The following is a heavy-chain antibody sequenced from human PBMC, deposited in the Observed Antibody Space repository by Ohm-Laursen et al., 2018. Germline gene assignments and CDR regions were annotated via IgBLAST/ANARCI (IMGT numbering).Heavy chain of an antibody. Sequence: SLRLSCAASGFTFSSYSMNWVRQAPGKGLEWVALISYDESDEYYADSVKGRFTISRDNSKNTLYLQMNSLRAEDTAVYYCASRFDYPAPVRHWGQGTLVTVSS. J-gene: IGHJ4*02. D-gene: IGHD3-9*01. CDR2: ISYDESDE. CDR1: GFTFSSYS. V-gene: IGHV3-30*03. CDR3: ASRFDYPAPVRH.